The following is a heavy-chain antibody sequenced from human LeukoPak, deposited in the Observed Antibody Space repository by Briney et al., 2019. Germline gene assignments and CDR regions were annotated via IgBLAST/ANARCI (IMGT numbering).Heavy chain of an antibody. D-gene: IGHD3-10*01. CDR1: GFTVSSNY. V-gene: IGHV3-66*01. Sequence: GGSLRLSCAASGFTVSSNYMSWVRQAPGKGLEWVSVIYSGGSTYYADSVKGRFTISRDNSKNTLYLQMNSLRAEDTAVYYCARSPYYYGSGGSTDYWGQGTLVTVSS. CDR2: IYSGGST. CDR3: ARSPYYYGSGGSTDY. J-gene: IGHJ4*02.